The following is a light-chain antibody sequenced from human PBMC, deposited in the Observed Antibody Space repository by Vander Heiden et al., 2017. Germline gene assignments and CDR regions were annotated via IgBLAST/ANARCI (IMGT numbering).Light chain of an antibody. CDR2: GAS. CDR3: QQNNNWPSET. J-gene: IGKJ1*01. Sequence: ETVMTQSPATLSVSPGERVTLSCRTSQSVSTNLAWYQHKPGQAPRLLIYGASTRATGIPDRFSGSGSGTEFTLTISSLQSEDFAIYYCQQNNNWPSETFGQGTKVEIK. CDR1: QSVSTN. V-gene: IGKV3D-15*01.